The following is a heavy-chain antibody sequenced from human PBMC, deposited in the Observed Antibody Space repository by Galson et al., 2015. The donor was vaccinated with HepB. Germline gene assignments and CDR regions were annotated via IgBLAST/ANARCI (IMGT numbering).Heavy chain of an antibody. V-gene: IGHV1-18*03. CDR1: GYAFTSYR. J-gene: IGHJ4*02. CDR3: ARALGRRWELLRLKF. Sequence: SVKVSCKASGYAFTSYRINWVRQAPGQGLEWMGWINTENGNTGFAQKFQGSVTMATDTSTSTVYMEMKSPSYDDMAVYYCARALGRRWELLRLKFWGQGTLVTVSS. D-gene: IGHD1-26*01. CDR2: INTENGNT.